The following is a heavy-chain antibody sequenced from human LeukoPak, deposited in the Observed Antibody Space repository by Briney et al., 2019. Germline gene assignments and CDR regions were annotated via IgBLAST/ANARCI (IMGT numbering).Heavy chain of an antibody. CDR1: GYTFTNCD. CDR2: MNPNSGNT. J-gene: IGHJ4*02. D-gene: IGHD3-22*01. CDR3: SRGLRDSSGKEYFDY. Sequence: ASVKVSCKASGYTFTNCDINWVRQATGQGLEWLGWMNPNSGNTGYAQKFQGSVTMTRNTSITTAYMELNSLRSEDTAIYYCSRGLRDSSGKEYFDYWGQGTLVTVSS. V-gene: IGHV1-8*01.